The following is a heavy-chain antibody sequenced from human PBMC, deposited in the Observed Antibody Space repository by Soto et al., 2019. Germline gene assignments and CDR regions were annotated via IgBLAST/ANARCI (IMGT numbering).Heavy chain of an antibody. Sequence: SETLSLTCTVSGGSVSSGSCYWSWIRQPPGKGLEWMGYIYYSGSTNYNPSLKSRVTISVDTSKNQFSLKLSSVTAADTAVYYCARFLVGASRGGWFDPWGQGTLVTVSS. CDR1: GGSVSSGSCY. CDR2: IYYSGST. CDR3: ARFLVGASRGGWFDP. J-gene: IGHJ5*02. D-gene: IGHD1-26*01. V-gene: IGHV4-61*01.